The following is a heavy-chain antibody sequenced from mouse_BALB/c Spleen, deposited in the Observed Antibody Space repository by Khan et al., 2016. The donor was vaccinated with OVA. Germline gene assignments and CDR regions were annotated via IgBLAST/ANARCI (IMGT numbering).Heavy chain of an antibody. CDR1: GYSITSGYG. D-gene: IGHD1-2*01. J-gene: IGHJ2*01. CDR2: ISYSGST. CDR3: ARTARIKY. V-gene: IGHV3-2*02. Sequence: EVQLQQSGPGLVKPSQSLSLTCTVTGYSITSGYGWNWIRQFPGNKLEWMGYISYSGSTNYNPSLKSRTSITRDTSKNQFFLQLNSVTTEDTATYYCARTARIKYWGQGTTLTVSS.